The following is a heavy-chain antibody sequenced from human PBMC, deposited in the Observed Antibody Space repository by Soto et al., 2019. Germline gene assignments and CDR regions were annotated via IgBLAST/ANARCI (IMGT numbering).Heavy chain of an antibody. CDR3: ANGVTTTDIILDS. CDR1: GFTSSNYA. V-gene: IGHV3-23*01. CDR2: IRGSGETT. Sequence: EVELLEAGGGLVQPGGSLRLSCAASGFTSSNYAMSWVRQSTGKGLEWLSSIRGSGETTYYADSVKGRVTISRDNDKNTLYLQINSMTAGDTAVYYCANGVTTTDIILDSWGQGTPVTVSS. D-gene: IGHD4-4*01. J-gene: IGHJ4*02.